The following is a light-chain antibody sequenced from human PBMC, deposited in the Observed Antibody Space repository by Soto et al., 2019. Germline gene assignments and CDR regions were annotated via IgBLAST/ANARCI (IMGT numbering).Light chain of an antibody. J-gene: IGLJ1*01. CDR3: SSYSISNDHL. V-gene: IGLV2-14*01. Sequence: QSVMTHPASVSWSPGHSITISCTGTSSDVGGYDYVSWYQLHPGKAPKLMVFEVNNRPSGVSYRFSGSKSGNTASLTISGLQAEDEADHFCSSYSISNDHLFGTGTKVTVL. CDR1: SSDVGGYDY. CDR2: EVN.